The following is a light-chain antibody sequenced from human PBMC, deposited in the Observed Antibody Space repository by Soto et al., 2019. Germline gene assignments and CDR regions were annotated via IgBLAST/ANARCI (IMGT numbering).Light chain of an antibody. V-gene: IGKV3-20*01. Sequence: ELGVTQSPGTLSLSPGERATLSCRASQSVSNSYLAWDQQKPGQAPRLLIYGASSRAAVIPDRISGSGSGTDFTLTISRLEPEEFAVYSCQQYGSSPYTLGQGTQPQIK. J-gene: IGKJ2*01. CDR2: GAS. CDR1: QSVSNSY. CDR3: QQYGSSPYT.